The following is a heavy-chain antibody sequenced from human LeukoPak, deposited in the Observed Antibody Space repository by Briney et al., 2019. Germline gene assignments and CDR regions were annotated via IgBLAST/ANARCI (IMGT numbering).Heavy chain of an antibody. Sequence: SQTLSLTCSVSGDSLSSGGYYWHWIRQHPEKGLEWTGYIYSTGTTYYNPSLTSRLTMSLDTSKNQFSLKVTSVTAADTAVYFCARDRPDTTSPTTVGRFDPWGQGTLVTVSS. V-gene: IGHV4-31*03. CDR3: ARDRPDTTSPTTVGRFDP. J-gene: IGHJ5*02. CDR1: GDSLSSGGYY. CDR2: IYSTGTT. D-gene: IGHD1-26*01.